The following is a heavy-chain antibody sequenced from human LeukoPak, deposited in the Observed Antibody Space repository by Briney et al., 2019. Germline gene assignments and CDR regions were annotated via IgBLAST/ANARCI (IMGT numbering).Heavy chain of an antibody. J-gene: IGHJ4*02. CDR2: ISGSGGST. D-gene: IGHD2-21*02. CDR3: AKDGGVTLSIAYCGGDCYNYFDY. V-gene: IGHV3-23*01. Sequence: PGGSLRLSCAASGFTFSSYAMSWVRQAPGKGLEWVSAISGSGGSTYYADSVKGRFTISRDNSKNTLYLQMNSLRAEDTAVYYCAKDGGVTLSIAYCGGDCYNYFDYWGQGTLVTVSS. CDR1: GFTFSSYA.